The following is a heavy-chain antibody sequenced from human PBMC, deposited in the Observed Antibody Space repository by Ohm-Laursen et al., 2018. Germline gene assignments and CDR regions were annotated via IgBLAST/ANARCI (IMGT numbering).Heavy chain of an antibody. Sequence: SETLSLTCPVSGGSISSYYWGWIRQPPGKGLEWIGSIYYTGSTYFNPSLQSRVTISVDTSKNQFSLNLSSVTAADTAMYYCARKTDWNHYYFDYWGQGTLVTVSS. CDR1: GGSISSYY. D-gene: IGHD1-1*01. J-gene: IGHJ4*02. V-gene: IGHV4-39*01. CDR3: ARKTDWNHYYFDY. CDR2: IYYTGST.